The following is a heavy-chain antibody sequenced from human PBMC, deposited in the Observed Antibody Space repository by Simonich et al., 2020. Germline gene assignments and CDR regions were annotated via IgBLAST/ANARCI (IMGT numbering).Heavy chain of an antibody. Sequence: QLQLQESGPGLVKPSETLSLTCTVSGGSISSSSYYWGWIRQPPGTGLEWIGSIYYSGSPYYNPSLKSRVTISVDTSKNQFSLRLSSVTAADTAVYYCARHAGFAFDIWGQGTMVTVSS. D-gene: IGHD6-13*01. CDR1: GGSISSSSYY. V-gene: IGHV4-39*01. J-gene: IGHJ3*02. CDR3: ARHAGFAFDI. CDR2: IYYSGSP.